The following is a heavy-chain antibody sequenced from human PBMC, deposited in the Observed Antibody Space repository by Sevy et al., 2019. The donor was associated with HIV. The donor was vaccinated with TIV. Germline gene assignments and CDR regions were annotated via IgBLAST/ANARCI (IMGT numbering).Heavy chain of an antibody. CDR3: ARELLGPLNYDSSGYNDY. J-gene: IGHJ4*02. CDR2: ISSSSRTI. Sequence: GGSLRLSCAASGFTFSSYSMNWVRQAPGKGLEWVSYISSSSRTIYYADSVKGRFTISRDNAKNSLYLQMNSLRDEDTAVYYCARELLGPLNYDSSGYNDYWGQGTLVTVSS. V-gene: IGHV3-48*02. CDR1: GFTFSSYS. D-gene: IGHD3-22*01.